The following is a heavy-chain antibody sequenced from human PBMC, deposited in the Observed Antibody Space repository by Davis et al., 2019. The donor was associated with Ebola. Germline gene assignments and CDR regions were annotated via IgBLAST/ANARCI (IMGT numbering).Heavy chain of an antibody. D-gene: IGHD2-21*02. CDR1: GFTFSNYD. CDR3: TRVASGDLNRRFDR. V-gene: IGHV3-13*01. CDR2: IGTAGDT. J-gene: IGHJ5*02. Sequence: PGGSLRLSCAASGFTFSNYDMHWVRHATGKGLEWVSAIGTAGDTYYQGSVKGRFTISRDNAKNTVYLQMNSLRAEDTAVYYCTRVASGDLNRRFDRWGQGTLVTVSS.